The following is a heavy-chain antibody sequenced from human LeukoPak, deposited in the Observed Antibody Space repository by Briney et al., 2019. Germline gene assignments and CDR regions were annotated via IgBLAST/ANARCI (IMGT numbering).Heavy chain of an antibody. J-gene: IGHJ4*02. D-gene: IGHD2-2*01. CDR1: GYTLTDTGTT. Sequence: GASVKVSCKVSGYTLTDTGTTMQWVRQAPGKGLEWMGGSDPEDHTIIYAQKFQGRVTMTEDTTTETAYMELSSLRSEDTAVYYCAADLGQLLTFWGQGTLVTVSS. CDR2: SDPEDHTI. V-gene: IGHV1-24*01. CDR3: AADLGQLLTF.